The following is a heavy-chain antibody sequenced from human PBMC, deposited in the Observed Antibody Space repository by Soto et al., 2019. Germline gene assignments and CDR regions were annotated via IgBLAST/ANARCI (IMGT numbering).Heavy chain of an antibody. CDR3: AKGIAAAIYYYVMDV. Sequence: PWGSLRLSCAASGFTFNSYAMHWVRHAPGKWLEWLAVISYDGSNKYYAGSVKGRFTISRDNSKNTLYLQMNSLRAEDTAVYYCAKGIAAAIYYYVMDVWGQGTTVTVSS. J-gene: IGHJ6*02. D-gene: IGHD6-13*01. CDR1: GFTFNSYA. V-gene: IGHV3-30-3*01. CDR2: ISYDGSNK.